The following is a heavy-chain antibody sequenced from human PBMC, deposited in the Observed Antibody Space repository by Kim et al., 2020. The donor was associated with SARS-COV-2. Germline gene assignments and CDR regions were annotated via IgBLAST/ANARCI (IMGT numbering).Heavy chain of an antibody. V-gene: IGHV4-61*08. CDR3: ATLIAGGGGAGY. CDR1: GDSVSSGGHH. D-gene: IGHD1-26*01. CDR2: LNYHGTS. Sequence: SETLSLTCSVSGDSVSSGGHHWSWVRQPPGKGLEWIGSLNYHGTSNYNPSLKSRFTISQDTSKNQFSLRLSSVTAADTAVYYCATLIAGGGGAGYWGQGTLVTVSS. J-gene: IGHJ4*02.